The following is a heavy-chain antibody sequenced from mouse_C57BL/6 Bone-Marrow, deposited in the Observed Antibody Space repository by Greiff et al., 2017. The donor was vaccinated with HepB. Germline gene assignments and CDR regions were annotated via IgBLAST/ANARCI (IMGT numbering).Heavy chain of an antibody. Sequence: QVQLKQSGPELVKPGASVKISCKASGYAFSSSWMNWVKQRPGKGLEWIGRIYPGDGDTNYNGKFKGKATLTADKSSSTAYMQLSSLTSEDSAVYCCAREGLRRFAYWGQGTLVTVSA. J-gene: IGHJ3*01. CDR1: GYAFSSSW. CDR2: IYPGDGDT. CDR3: AREGLRRFAY. D-gene: IGHD2-4*01. V-gene: IGHV1-82*01.